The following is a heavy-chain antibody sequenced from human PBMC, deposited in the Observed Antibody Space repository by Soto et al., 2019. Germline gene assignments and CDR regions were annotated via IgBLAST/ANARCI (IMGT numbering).Heavy chain of an antibody. CDR2: IYPGDSDT. J-gene: IGHJ6*02. V-gene: IGHV5-51*01. CDR3: AVYSSSSGYYYGMDV. D-gene: IGHD6-6*01. Sequence: LKVSCKDSGYXFTSYWIGWVRQMPGKGLEWMGIIYPGDSDTRYSPSFQAQVTISADKSISNAYLQWSSMKASDTAMYYCAVYSSSSGYYYGMDVWGQGTTVTVSS. CDR1: GYXFTSYW.